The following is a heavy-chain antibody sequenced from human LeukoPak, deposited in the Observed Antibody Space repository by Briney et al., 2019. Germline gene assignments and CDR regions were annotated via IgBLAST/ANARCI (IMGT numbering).Heavy chain of an antibody. CDR3: ARANLDCSGGSCYWVDYGMDV. Sequence: GGSLRLSGAASGFTFSSYAMSWVRQAPGKGLEWVAVIWYDGSNKYYADSVKGRFTISRDNSKNTLYLQMNSLRAEDTAVYYCARANLDCSGGSCYWVDYGMDVWGQGTTVTVSS. V-gene: IGHV3-33*08. J-gene: IGHJ6*02. CDR1: GFTFSSYA. CDR2: IWYDGSNK. D-gene: IGHD2-15*01.